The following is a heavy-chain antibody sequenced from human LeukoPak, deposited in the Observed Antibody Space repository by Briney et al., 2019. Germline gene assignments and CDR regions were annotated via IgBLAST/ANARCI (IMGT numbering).Heavy chain of an antibody. D-gene: IGHD6-13*01. CDR2: INWNGGST. CDR1: GFTFDDYG. J-gene: IGHJ4*02. CDR3: AGHRYSSSWNDFDY. V-gene: IGHV3-20*04. Sequence: GGSLRLSCAASGFTFDDYGMSWVRQAPGKGLEWVSGINWNGGSTGFADSVKGRFTISRDNAKNSLYLQMNSLRAEDTAVYYCAGHRYSSSWNDFDYWGQGTLVAVSS.